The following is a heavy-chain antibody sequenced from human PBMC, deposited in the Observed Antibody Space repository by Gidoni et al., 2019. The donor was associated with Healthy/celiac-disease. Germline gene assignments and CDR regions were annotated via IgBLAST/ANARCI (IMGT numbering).Heavy chain of an antibody. Sequence: QLQLQESGPGLVKPSETLSLTCTVSGGSISSSSYYWGWIRQPPGKGLEWIGSIYYSGSTYYNPSLKSRVTISVDTSKNQFSLKLSSVTAADTAVYYCARPSTNYCSSTSCYSSYGPFDYWAREPWSPSPQ. CDR1: GGSISSSSYY. V-gene: IGHV4-39*01. D-gene: IGHD2-2*01. CDR2: IYYSGST. CDR3: ARPSTNYCSSTSCYSSYGPFDY. J-gene: IGHJ4*02.